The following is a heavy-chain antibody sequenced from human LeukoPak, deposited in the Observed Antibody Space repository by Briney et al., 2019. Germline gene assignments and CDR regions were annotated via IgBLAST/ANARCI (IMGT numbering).Heavy chain of an antibody. J-gene: IGHJ5*02. CDR1: GFTFSSYS. CDR2: ISSSSSYI. D-gene: IGHD6-13*01. V-gene: IGHV3-21*01. CDR3: ARSPSRYSSSWSNAAVYNWFDP. Sequence: PGGSLRLSCAASGFTFSSYSMNWVRQAPGKGLEWVSSISSSSSYIYYADSVKGRFTISRDNAKNSLYLQMNSLRAEDTAVYYCARSPSRYSSSWSNAAVYNWFDPWGQGTLVTVSS.